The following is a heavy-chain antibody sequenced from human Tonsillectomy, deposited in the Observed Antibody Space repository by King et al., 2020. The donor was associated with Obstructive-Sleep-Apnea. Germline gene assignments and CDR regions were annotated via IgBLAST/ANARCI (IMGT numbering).Heavy chain of an antibody. D-gene: IGHD3-9*01. V-gene: IGHV3-64*01. CDR2: LSSNGGST. J-gene: IGHJ3*02. CDR1: GFTFSSYA. CDR3: ARGWRPYYDILTDAFDI. Sequence: VQLVESGGGLVQPGGSLRLSCAASGFTFSSYAMHWVRQAPGKGLEYVSALSSNGGSTYYANSVKGRITISRDNSKNTLYLQMGSLRAEDMAVYYCARGWRPYYDILTDAFDIWGQGTMVTVSS.